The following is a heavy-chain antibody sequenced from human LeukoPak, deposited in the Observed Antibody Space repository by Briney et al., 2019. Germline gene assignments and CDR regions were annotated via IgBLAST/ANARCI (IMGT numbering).Heavy chain of an antibody. D-gene: IGHD2/OR15-2a*01. CDR3: ARSFRVAYFGRLSY. V-gene: IGHV1-69*06. J-gene: IGHJ4*02. CDR1: GGIFSNYA. Sequence: SVKVSCMASGGIFSNYAISWVRQAPGQGLEWMGGIIPVYDRPHYAQKFQDRITITADKSTTTAHMELSSLRSEDTAVYYCARSFRVAYFGRLSYWGQGTLVTVSS. CDR2: IIPVYDRP.